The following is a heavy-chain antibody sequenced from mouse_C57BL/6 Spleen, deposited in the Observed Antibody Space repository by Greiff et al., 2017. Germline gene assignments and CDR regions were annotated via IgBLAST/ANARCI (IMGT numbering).Heavy chain of an antibody. CDR2: INPNNGGT. D-gene: IGHD3-2*02. CDR3: ARWGKATSYWYFDV. CDR1: GYTFTDYY. J-gene: IGHJ1*03. Sequence: EVQLQQSGPELVKPGASVKISCKASGYTFTDYYMNWVKQSHGKSLEWIGDINPNNGGTSYNQKFKGKATLTVDKSSSTAYMELRSLTSEDSAVYYCARWGKATSYWYFDVWGTGTTVTVSS. V-gene: IGHV1-26*01.